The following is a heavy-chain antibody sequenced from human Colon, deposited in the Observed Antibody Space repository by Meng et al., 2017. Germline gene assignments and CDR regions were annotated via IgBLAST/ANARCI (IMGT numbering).Heavy chain of an antibody. V-gene: IGHV3-21*01. Sequence: GESLKISCAASGFAFSSFTMNWVRQAPGKGLEWVSSISSRSDYIYYADSLKCRLAISRDNAKKSVYLQINTLTAEDTGVYYCAREGGSSWYWGKGTLVTVSS. CDR3: AREGGSSWY. D-gene: IGHD6-13*01. J-gene: IGHJ4*02. CDR1: GFAFSSFT. CDR2: ISSRSDYI.